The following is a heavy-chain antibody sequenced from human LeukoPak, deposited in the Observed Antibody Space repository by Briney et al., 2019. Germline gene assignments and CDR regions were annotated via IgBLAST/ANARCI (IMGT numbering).Heavy chain of an antibody. Sequence: PGGCLRLSCAASGFTFSNYMMNWVRQAPGKGLEWVSYISSSSSTIHYAESVKGRFTISRDNARNSLYLQMNSLRAEDTSVYYCARDFLEDDYWGQGTLVTVSS. CDR1: GFTFSNYM. V-gene: IGHV3-48*01. CDR2: ISSSSSTI. J-gene: IGHJ4*02. D-gene: IGHD3-3*01. CDR3: ARDFLEDDY.